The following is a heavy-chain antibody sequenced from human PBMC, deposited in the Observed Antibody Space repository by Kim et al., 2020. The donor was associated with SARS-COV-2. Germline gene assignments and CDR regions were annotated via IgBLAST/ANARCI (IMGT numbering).Heavy chain of an antibody. D-gene: IGHD6-13*01. V-gene: IGHV4-59*13. CDR2: IFYSGSI. CDR3: AREIRGNSFSA. J-gene: IGHJ5*02. Sequence: SETLSLTCTVSGGSINSDYWSWIRQPPGKGLELIGYIFYSGSINYNPSLKSRVTISVDTSKSQFSLKLTSVTAADTAVYYCAREIRGNSFSAWGQGALVTVSS. CDR1: GGSINSDY.